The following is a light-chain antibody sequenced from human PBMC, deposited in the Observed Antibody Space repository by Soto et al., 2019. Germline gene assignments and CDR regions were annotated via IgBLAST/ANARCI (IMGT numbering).Light chain of an antibody. J-gene: IGKJ4*01. CDR3: QQCGNWPLT. V-gene: IGKV3-11*01. CDR1: QGVSSY. CDR2: DAS. Sequence: EIMLTQSPATLSLSLGERATLSCRASQGVSSYLAWYQQKPGQAPRLLIYDASNRATGIPARFSGSGSGTDFTLTISSLEPEDFVVYYCQQCGNWPLTFGGGTKVEIK.